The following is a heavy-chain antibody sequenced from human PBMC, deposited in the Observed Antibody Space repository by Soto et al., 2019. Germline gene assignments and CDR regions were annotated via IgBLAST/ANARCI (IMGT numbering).Heavy chain of an antibody. CDR1: GGSLTSSGYY. J-gene: IGHJ4*02. Sequence: PSETLSLTCTVSGGSLTSSGYYWGWIRQSPEKGLEWIGDMYYTGSTYYNPSLKSRVTISVDTSKNQFSLKLSSVTAADTAVFYCARKGDFPGYFDYWGQGTLVTVSS. D-gene: IGHD2-21*02. CDR3: ARKGDFPGYFDY. V-gene: IGHV4-39*01. CDR2: MYYTGST.